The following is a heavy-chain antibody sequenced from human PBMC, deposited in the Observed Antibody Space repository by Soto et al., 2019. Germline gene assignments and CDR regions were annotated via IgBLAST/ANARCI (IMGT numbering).Heavy chain of an antibody. CDR3: ATNSYYSLGV. V-gene: IGHV4-4*02. CDR2: IYHSGST. Sequence: QVQLQESGPGLVKPSGTLSLTCAVSSGSISSAHWWNWVRQPPGKGLEWIGEIYHSGSTNYNPSLXXRVTVSVDKSMTQFSLKLTSVTAGDTAVYYCATNSYYSLGVWGQGTTVTVSS. J-gene: IGHJ6*02. CDR1: SGSISSAHW.